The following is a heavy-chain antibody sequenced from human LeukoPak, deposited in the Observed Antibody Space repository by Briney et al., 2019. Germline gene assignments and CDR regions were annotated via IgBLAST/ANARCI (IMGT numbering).Heavy chain of an antibody. Sequence: SETLSLTCTVSGGSITSSSYYWGWIRQPPGKGLEWIGSIYNSGSTHYYPSLKSRVTISVDTSKNQLSLMLSSVTAADTAVYYCARHDPDTSGYYFDYWSQGTLVTVSS. J-gene: IGHJ4*02. CDR1: GGSITSSSYY. CDR3: ARHDPDTSGYYFDY. D-gene: IGHD3-22*01. V-gene: IGHV4-39*01. CDR2: IYNSGST.